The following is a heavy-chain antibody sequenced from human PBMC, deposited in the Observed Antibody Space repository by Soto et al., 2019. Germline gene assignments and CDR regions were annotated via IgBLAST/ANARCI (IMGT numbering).Heavy chain of an antibody. V-gene: IGHV3-33*01. D-gene: IGHD4-4*01. CDR2: IWYDGSNK. J-gene: IGHJ4*02. CDR1: GFTFSSYG. Sequence: LRLSCAASGFTFSSYGMHWVRQAPGKGLEWVAVIWYDGSNKYYADSVKGRFTISRDNSKNTLYLQMNSLRAEDTAVYYCVRDLAPTALDYWGQGTLVTFFS. CDR3: VRDLAPTALDY.